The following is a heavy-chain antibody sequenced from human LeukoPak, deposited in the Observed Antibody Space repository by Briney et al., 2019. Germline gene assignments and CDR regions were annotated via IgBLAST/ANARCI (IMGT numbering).Heavy chain of an antibody. CDR2: ISSSGSTI. Sequence: GGSLRPSCAASGFTFSSYEMNWVRQAPGKGLEWVSYISSSGSTIYYADSVKGRFTISRDNAKNSLYLQMNSLRAEDTAVYYCARVGDYFDYWGQGTLVTVSS. CDR1: GFTFSSYE. CDR3: ARVGDYFDY. J-gene: IGHJ4*02. V-gene: IGHV3-48*03.